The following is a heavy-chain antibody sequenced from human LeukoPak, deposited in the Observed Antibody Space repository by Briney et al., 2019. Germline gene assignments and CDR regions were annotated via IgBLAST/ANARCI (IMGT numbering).Heavy chain of an antibody. Sequence: SETLSLTCAVYGGSFSGYYWSWIRQPPGKGLEWIGEVNHSGSTNYNPSLKSRVTISVDTSKNQFSLKLSSVTAADTAVYYCARGRYYGSGSYYSPTSYMDVWGKGTTVTVSS. V-gene: IGHV4-34*01. CDR3: ARGRYYGSGSYYSPTSYMDV. CDR1: GGSFSGYY. CDR2: VNHSGST. J-gene: IGHJ6*03. D-gene: IGHD3-10*01.